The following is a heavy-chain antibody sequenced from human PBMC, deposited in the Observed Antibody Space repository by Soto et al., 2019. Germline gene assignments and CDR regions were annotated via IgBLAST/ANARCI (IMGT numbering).Heavy chain of an antibody. CDR3: ARASNYYYGSGPRTPSYYYYMDV. Sequence: SETLSLTCTVSGGSISSYYWSWIRQPPGKGLEWIGYIYYSGSTNYNPSLMSRVTISVDTSKNQFSLKLSSVTAADTAVYYCARASNYYYGSGPRTPSYYYYMDVWGKGTTVTVSS. D-gene: IGHD3-10*01. V-gene: IGHV4-59*01. CDR2: IYYSGST. CDR1: GGSISSYY. J-gene: IGHJ6*03.